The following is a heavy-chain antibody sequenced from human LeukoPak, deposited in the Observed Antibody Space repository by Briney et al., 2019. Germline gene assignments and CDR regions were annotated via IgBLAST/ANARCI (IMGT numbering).Heavy chain of an antibody. J-gene: IGHJ3*02. CDR2: IYYSGST. CDR1: GDSISSYY. Sequence: SETLSLTCTVSGDSISSYYWSWIRQPPGKGLEWIGYIYYSGSTNYNPSLKSRVTISVDTSKNQFSLKLSSVTAADTAVYYCAREWELSRAFDIWGQGTMVTVSS. V-gene: IGHV4-59*01. CDR3: AREWELSRAFDI. D-gene: IGHD1-26*01.